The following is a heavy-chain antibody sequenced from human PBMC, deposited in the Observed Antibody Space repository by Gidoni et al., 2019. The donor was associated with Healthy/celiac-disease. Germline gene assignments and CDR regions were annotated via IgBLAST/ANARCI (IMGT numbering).Heavy chain of an antibody. Sequence: QVQLVESGGGVVQPGGSLRLSCAASGFTFSSYGMHWVRQAPGQGLEWVAFRRYDGSNKYYADSVKCRFTISRDNSKNTLYLQMNSLRAEDTAVYYCAKDVGKYDYIWGSYGEDYFDYWGQGTLVTVSS. V-gene: IGHV3-30*02. CDR1: GFTFSSYG. J-gene: IGHJ4*02. D-gene: IGHD3-16*01. CDR2: RRYDGSNK. CDR3: AKDVGKYDYIWGSYGEDYFDY.